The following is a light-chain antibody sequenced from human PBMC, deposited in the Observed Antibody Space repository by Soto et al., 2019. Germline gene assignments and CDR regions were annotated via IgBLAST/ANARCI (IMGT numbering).Light chain of an antibody. CDR3: LLYYGGAPV. V-gene: IGLV7-43*01. Sequence: QAVVTQEPSLTVSPGGTVTLTCASSTGAVTSGYYPNWFQQKPGQPPRALIYSSTYKHSWTPARFSGSLLGGKAALTLSGVQPEDEAEYYCLLYYGGAPVFGGGTKVTVL. J-gene: IGLJ3*02. CDR2: SST. CDR1: TGAVTSGYY.